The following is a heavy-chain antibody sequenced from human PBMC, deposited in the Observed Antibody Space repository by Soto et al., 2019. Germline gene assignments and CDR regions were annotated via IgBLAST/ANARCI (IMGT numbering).Heavy chain of an antibody. Sequence: GGSLRLSCAASGFTFSTYGMHWVRQAPGKGLEWVAVISYDGSNKYYADSVKGRFTISRDNSKNTLYLQMTSLGAEDTAVYYCAKEGADYDSSGFLDYWGQGTLVTVSS. J-gene: IGHJ4*02. CDR3: AKEGADYDSSGFLDY. CDR1: GFTFSTYG. CDR2: ISYDGSNK. D-gene: IGHD3-22*01. V-gene: IGHV3-30*18.